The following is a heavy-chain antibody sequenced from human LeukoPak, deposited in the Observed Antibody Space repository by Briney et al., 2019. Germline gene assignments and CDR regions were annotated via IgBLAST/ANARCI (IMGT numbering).Heavy chain of an antibody. CDR2: ITGSGSGGRT. CDR3: ARRSGIAVAGAFDY. CDR1: GFTFSSYA. V-gene: IGHV3-23*01. D-gene: IGHD6-19*01. J-gene: IGHJ4*02. Sequence: GGSLRLSCAASGFTFSSYAMSWVRQAPGKGLEWVSGITGSGSGGRTYYADSVKGRFTISRDNSKNTLYLQMNSLRAEDTAVYYCARRSGIAVAGAFDYWGQGTLVTVSS.